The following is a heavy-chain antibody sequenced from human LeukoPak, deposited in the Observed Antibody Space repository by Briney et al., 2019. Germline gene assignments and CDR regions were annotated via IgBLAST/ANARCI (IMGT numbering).Heavy chain of an antibody. Sequence: GGSLKLSCVASGFTFSSYSMDWVRQAPGKGLEWVSYIPRTGNTIYAADSVKGRFTISRDNARNSLYLQMNSLRAEDTAVYYCVRDDKWAFDYWGQGTLVTVSS. D-gene: IGHD1-26*01. V-gene: IGHV3-48*04. CDR3: VRDDKWAFDY. J-gene: IGHJ4*02. CDR1: GFTFSSYS. CDR2: IPRTGNTI.